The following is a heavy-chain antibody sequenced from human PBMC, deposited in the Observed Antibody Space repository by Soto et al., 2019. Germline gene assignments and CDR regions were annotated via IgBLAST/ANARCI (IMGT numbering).Heavy chain of an antibody. CDR2: IYTSGST. J-gene: IGHJ4*02. CDR3: AREGGHYSYGYFDY. V-gene: IGHV4-4*07. D-gene: IGHD5-18*01. CDR1: GGSISSYY. Sequence: SETLSLTCTVSGGSISSYYWSWIRQPAGKGLEWIGRIYTSGSTNYNPSLKSRVTMSVDTSKNRFSLKLSSVTAADTAVYYCAREGGHYSYGYFDYWGQGTLVTVSS.